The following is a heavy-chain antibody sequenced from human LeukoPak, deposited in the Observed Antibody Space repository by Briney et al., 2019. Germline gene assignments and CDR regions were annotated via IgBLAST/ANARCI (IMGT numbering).Heavy chain of an antibody. J-gene: IGHJ2*01. CDR1: GFTFSSYW. D-gene: IGHD2-2*02. CDR2: INQDGSEK. Sequence: GGSLRLSCAASGFTFSSYWMTWVRQAPGKGLEWVANINQDGSEKYYADSVKGRFTISRDDAKNSLYLQMNSLRAEDTAVYYCARDRDCTRNSCYTKFQSFGLWGRGTLVTVSS. CDR3: ARDRDCTRNSCYTKFQSFGL. V-gene: IGHV3-7*01.